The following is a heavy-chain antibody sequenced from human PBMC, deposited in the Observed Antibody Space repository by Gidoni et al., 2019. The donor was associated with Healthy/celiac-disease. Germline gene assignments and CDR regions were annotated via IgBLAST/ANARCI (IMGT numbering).Heavy chain of an antibody. D-gene: IGHD5-18*01. Sequence: QVQLQQWGAGLLKPSEPLSLTCSVYGGSFSGYYWSWIRQPPGKGLEWIGEINHSGSTNYNPSLKSRVTISVDTSKNQFSLKLSSVTAADTAVYYCARVYYTAMVWGQGTLVTVSS. CDR2: INHSGST. J-gene: IGHJ4*02. CDR3: ARVYYTAMV. CDR1: GGSFSGYY. V-gene: IGHV4-34*01.